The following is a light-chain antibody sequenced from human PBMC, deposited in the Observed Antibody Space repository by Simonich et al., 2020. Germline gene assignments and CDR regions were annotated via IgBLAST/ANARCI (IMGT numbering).Light chain of an antibody. J-gene: IGKJ4*01. Sequence: DIVMTQSPLSLPVTPGEPASISCRSSQGLLHSNGYNYLDWYLKKPGQSLQLLIYLGSNRASWVPDRFSGSGSGTDFTLKISRVEAEDVGVYYCMQALQTPLTFGGGTKVEIK. CDR1: QGLLHSNGYNY. CDR2: LGS. CDR3: MQALQTPLT. V-gene: IGKV2-28*01.